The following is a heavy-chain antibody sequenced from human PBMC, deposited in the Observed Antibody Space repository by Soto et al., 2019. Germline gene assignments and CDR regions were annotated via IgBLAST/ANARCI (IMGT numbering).Heavy chain of an antibody. V-gene: IGHV1-69*13. Sequence: VASVKVSCKASGDTDTNYVISWVRQAPGQGLEWMGGIFPKFGTTYSAQKLQGRLTITADESTSTVYMQLSSLRLDDTAVYYCEAEMTFGKLSVVWGQGTTVTVSS. CDR2: IFPKFGTT. D-gene: IGHD3-16*02. J-gene: IGHJ6*02. CDR3: EAEMTFGKLSVV. CDR1: GDTDTNYV.